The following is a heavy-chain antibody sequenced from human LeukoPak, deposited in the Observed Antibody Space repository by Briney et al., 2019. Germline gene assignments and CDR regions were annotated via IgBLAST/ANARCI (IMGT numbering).Heavy chain of an antibody. Sequence: GGSLRLSCAASGFTFSSYAMSWVRQAPGKGLEWVSAISGSGGSTYYADSVKGRFTISRDNAKNSLYLQMNSLRAEDTAVYYCARHYEVDAFDIWGQGTMVTVSS. CDR1: GFTFSSYA. J-gene: IGHJ3*02. CDR2: ISGSGGST. V-gene: IGHV3-23*01. D-gene: IGHD3-22*01. CDR3: ARHYEVDAFDI.